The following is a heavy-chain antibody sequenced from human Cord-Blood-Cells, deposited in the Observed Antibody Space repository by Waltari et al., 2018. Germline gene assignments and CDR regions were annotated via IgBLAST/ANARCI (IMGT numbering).Heavy chain of an antibody. Sequence: EVQLVESGGGLVKPGGSLRLSCAASGFTFSNAWMSWVRQAPGKGLEWVGRIKSKTDGGTTDYAAPAKGRFTISRDDSKNTLYLQMNSLKTEDTAVYYCTTDNIAVALTMWDGMDVWGQGTTVTVSS. CDR3: TTDNIAVALTMWDGMDV. D-gene: IGHD6-19*01. J-gene: IGHJ6*02. V-gene: IGHV3-15*01. CDR2: IKSKTDGGTT. CDR1: GFTFSNAW.